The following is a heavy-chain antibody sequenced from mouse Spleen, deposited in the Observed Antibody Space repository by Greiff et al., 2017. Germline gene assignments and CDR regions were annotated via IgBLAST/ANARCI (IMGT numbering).Heavy chain of an antibody. Sequence: VQLQQSGPELVKPGDSVKISCKASGYSFTGYFMNWVMQSHGKSLEWIGRINPYNGDTFYNQKFKGKATLTVDKSSSTAHMELRSLTSEDSAVYYCARTFTTGAMDYWGQGTSVTVSS. J-gene: IGHJ4*01. V-gene: IGHV1-20*01. D-gene: IGHD1-1*01. CDR1: GYSFTGYF. CDR2: INPYNGDT. CDR3: ARTFTTGAMDY.